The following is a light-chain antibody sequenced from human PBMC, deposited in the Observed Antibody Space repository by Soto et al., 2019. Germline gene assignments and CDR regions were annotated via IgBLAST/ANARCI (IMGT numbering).Light chain of an antibody. V-gene: IGKV2-28*01. CDR2: LGS. CDR3: MQAIQTPS. J-gene: IGKJ4*01. CDR1: QSLLHSNGYNY. Sequence: DIVMTQSPLSLPVTPGEPASISCRSSQSLLHSNGYNYLDWYLQKPGQSPQLLIFLGSNRASGVTDRFSGSGSGTDFTLKISRVEAEDVGVYYCMQAIQTPSFGGGTKVEIK.